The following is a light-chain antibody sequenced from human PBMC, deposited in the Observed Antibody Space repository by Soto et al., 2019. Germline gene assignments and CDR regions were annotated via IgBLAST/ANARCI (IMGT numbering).Light chain of an antibody. CDR3: QQYNSSPLT. J-gene: IGKJ4*01. CDR2: DAA. Sequence: DIQMTQSPSTLSASVGDRVTVTCRASQTIFSWLAWFQQKPGKAPKLLIYDAATLQSGVPSRFSGSRSGTEYTLTITGLQPDDFATYYCQQYNSSPLTFGGGTKVDIK. CDR1: QTIFSW. V-gene: IGKV1-5*01.